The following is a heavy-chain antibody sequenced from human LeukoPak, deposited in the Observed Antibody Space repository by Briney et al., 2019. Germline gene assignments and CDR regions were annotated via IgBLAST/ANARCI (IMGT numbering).Heavy chain of an antibody. D-gene: IGHD5-24*01. CDR1: GFTFSSYG. Sequence: PGGSLRLSCAASGFTFSSYGMHWVRQAPGKGLEWVAFIRYDGSNKYYADSVKGRFTISRDNSKNTLYLQMNSLRAEDTAVYYCAKDPRLGIDGYGIDYWGQGTLVAVSS. J-gene: IGHJ4*02. V-gene: IGHV3-30*02. CDR2: IRYDGSNK. CDR3: AKDPRLGIDGYGIDY.